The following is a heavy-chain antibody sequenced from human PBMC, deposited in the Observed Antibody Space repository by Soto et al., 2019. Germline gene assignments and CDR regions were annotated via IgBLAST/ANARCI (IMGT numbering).Heavy chain of an antibody. V-gene: IGHV3-23*01. D-gene: IGHD5-12*01. Sequence: GGSLRLSCAASGFTFSSYAMSWVRQAPGKGLEWVSAISGSGGSTYYADSVKGRFTISRDNSKNTLYLQMNSLRAEDTAVYYCAKEGGWLQLRGGYFDYWGQGTLVTVSS. CDR1: GFTFSSYA. J-gene: IGHJ4*02. CDR3: AKEGGWLQLRGGYFDY. CDR2: ISGSGGST.